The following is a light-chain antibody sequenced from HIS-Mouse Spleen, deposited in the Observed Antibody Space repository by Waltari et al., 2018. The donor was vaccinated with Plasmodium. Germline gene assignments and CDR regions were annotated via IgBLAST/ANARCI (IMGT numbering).Light chain of an antibody. J-gene: IGKJ1*01. CDR2: AAS. Sequence: DIQMTQSPSAMSASVGDRVTITCRASQGISNYLAWFQQKPGKVHKRLIYAASSLQSGVPSRFSGSGSWTEFTLTISSLQPEYFATYYSLQHDSYPRTFGQGTKVEIK. CDR1: QGISNY. V-gene: IGKV1-17*03. CDR3: LQHDSYPRT.